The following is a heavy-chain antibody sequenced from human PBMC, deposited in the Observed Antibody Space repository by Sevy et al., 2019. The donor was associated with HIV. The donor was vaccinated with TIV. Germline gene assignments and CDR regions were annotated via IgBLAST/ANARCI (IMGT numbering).Heavy chain of an antibody. CDR3: AAADSYSSGWYPNYAMDV. Sequence: ASVKVSCKASGFTFTSSAMQWVRQARGQRLEWIGWIVDGYGNTNYAQKFRERVTITRDMSTSTAYMELSSLRSEDTAVYYCAAADSYSSGWYPNYAMDVWGQGTTVTVSS. V-gene: IGHV1-58*02. CDR1: GFTFTSSA. D-gene: IGHD6-19*01. J-gene: IGHJ6*02. CDR2: IVDGYGNT.